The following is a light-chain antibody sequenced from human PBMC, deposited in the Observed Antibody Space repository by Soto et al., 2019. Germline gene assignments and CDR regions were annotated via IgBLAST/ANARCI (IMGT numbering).Light chain of an antibody. V-gene: IGKV3-15*01. CDR1: QSVSSSY. Sequence: ILLTQSPSTLSLSPGERATLSCRTTQSVSSSYLAGYPQKPGPAPRLPVYGASTRATGIPARFSGSGSRTEFTLTISSLQSGDFAVYYWQQYNNWPPPITFGQGTRMDI. CDR3: QQYNNWPPPIT. CDR2: GAS. J-gene: IGKJ5*01.